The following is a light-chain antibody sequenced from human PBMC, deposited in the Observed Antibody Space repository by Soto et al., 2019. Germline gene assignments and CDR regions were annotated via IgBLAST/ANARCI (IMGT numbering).Light chain of an antibody. CDR1: QSISTS. CDR3: QQSYSTPRT. J-gene: IGKJ2*01. Sequence: DIQMTQSPSSLSASIGDRVTSTCRASQSISTSLNWYQKKPGKAPKLLIYAASSLQSGVPSRFSGSGSGTDFTLTISSLQPEDFATYYCQQSYSTPRTFGQGTNLEIK. CDR2: AAS. V-gene: IGKV1-39*01.